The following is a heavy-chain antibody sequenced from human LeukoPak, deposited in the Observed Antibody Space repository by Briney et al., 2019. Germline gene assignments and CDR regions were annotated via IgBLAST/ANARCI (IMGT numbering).Heavy chain of an antibody. J-gene: IGHJ4*02. Sequence: GASVKVSCKASGCTFTSYYMHWVRQAPGQGLEWMGIINPGGGSTSYAQKFQGRVTMTRDTSTSTVYMELSSLRSEDTAVYYCARDRGNGYCSGGSCYDLGFLDYWGQGTLVTVSS. V-gene: IGHV1-46*01. CDR2: INPGGGST. CDR1: GCTFTSYY. D-gene: IGHD2-15*01. CDR3: ARDRGNGYCSGGSCYDLGFLDY.